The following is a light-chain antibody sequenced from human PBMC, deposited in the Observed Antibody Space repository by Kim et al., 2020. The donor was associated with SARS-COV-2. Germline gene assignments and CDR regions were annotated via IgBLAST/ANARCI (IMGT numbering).Light chain of an antibody. J-gene: IGKJ1*01. CDR2: AAS. Sequence: EIVLTQSPGTLSLSPGERATLSCGASQSVRSNYLAWYQQKPGQAPRLLIYAASSRATGIPDRFSGSGSGTDFTLTIIRLEPEDFAVYYCQQYGSSPWTFAQETEVDIK. V-gene: IGKV3-20*01. CDR3: QQYGSSPWT. CDR1: QSVRSNY.